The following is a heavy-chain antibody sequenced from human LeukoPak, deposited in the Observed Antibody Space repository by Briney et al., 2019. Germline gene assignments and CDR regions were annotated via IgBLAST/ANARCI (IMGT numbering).Heavy chain of an antibody. Sequence: GGSLRLSCAASGFTASSNYMSWVRQAPGKGLEWVSVIYSGSSTYYADSVKGRFTISRDNSKNTLYLQMNSLRAEDTAVYYCARDRSNHNYYDSSGSPNDWGQGTLVTVSS. CDR2: IYSGSST. V-gene: IGHV3-53*05. J-gene: IGHJ4*02. CDR1: GFTASSNY. CDR3: ARDRSNHNYYDSSGSPND. D-gene: IGHD3-22*01.